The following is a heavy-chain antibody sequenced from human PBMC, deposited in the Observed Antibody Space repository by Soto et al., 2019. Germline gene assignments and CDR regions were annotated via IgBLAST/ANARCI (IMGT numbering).Heavy chain of an antibody. D-gene: IGHD6-13*01. CDR1: GYTFTSYY. J-gene: IGHJ6*02. CDR3: ARLEAAGTKTYYYYGMDV. V-gene: IGHV1-46*01. CDR2: INPSGGST. Sequence: GASVKVSCKASGYTFTSYYMHWVRQAPGQGLEWMGIINPSGGSTSYAQKFQGRVTMTRDTSTSTVYMELSSLRSEDTAVYYCARLEAAGTKTYYYYGMDVWGQGTTVPVYS.